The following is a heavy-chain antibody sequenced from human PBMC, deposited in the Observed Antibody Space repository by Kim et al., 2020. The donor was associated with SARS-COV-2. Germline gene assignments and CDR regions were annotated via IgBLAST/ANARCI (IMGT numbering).Heavy chain of an antibody. CDR2: ISSNGGST. D-gene: IGHD2-15*01. CDR1: GFTFSSYA. J-gene: IGHJ6*02. V-gene: IGHV3-64D*06. Sequence: GGSLRLSCSASGFTFSSYAMHWVRQAPGKGLEYVSAISSNGGSTYYADSVKGRFTISRDNSKNTLYLQMSSLRAEDTAVYYCVKASGGYCSGGSCYGYYGMDVWGQGTTVTVSS. CDR3: VKASGGYCSGGSCYGYYGMDV.